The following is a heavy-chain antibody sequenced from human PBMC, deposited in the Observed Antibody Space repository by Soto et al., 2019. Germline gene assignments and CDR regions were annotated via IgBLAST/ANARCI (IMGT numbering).Heavy chain of an antibody. J-gene: IGHJ6*02. CDR2: MYNTGSN. V-gene: IGHV4-59*01. CDR1: GGTISRYY. Sequence: QVQLQESGPGLVKPSETLSLTCTVSGGTISRYYWSWIRQPPGKGLEWIGYMYNTGSNVYNPSFKSRVTRSVDTSKNQFSLKLNSVTAADTAVYYCARDLWGYCGTDCYPLDVWGQGTTVTVSS. CDR3: ARDLWGYCGTDCYPLDV. D-gene: IGHD2-21*02.